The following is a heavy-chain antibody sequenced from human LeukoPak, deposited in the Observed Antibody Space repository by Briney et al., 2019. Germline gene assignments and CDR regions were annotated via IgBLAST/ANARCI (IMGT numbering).Heavy chain of an antibody. CDR2: IYSSGST. CDR3: ARSSGYDFYFDY. Sequence: SETLSLTCSVSGDSISRHYWSWIRQPPGKGLEWIGYIYSSGSTDYNPSLKSRVTISADTSKNHFSLKLSSVTAADTAVYYCARSSGYDFYFDYWGQGTLVTVSS. J-gene: IGHJ4*02. D-gene: IGHD5-12*01. V-gene: IGHV4-59*08. CDR1: GDSISRHY.